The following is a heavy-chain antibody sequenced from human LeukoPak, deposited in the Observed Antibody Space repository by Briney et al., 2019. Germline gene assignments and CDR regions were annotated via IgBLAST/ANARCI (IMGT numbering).Heavy chain of an antibody. D-gene: IGHD2-21*01. Sequence: PGGSLRLSCAASGFTFSNAWMNWVRQAPGKGLEWLGRIRSEADGGTTDYAAPMNGRFTISRDDSKNTLYLQINGLKTEDTAVYYCTTDLGGHSVIDYWGQGTLVTVSS. CDR3: TTDLGGHSVIDY. V-gene: IGHV3-15*01. CDR1: GFTFSNAW. J-gene: IGHJ4*02. CDR2: IRSEADGGTT.